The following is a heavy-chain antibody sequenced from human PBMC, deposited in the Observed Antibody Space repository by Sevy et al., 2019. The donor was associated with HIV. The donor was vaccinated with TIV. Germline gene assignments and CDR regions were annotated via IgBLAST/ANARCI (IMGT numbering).Heavy chain of an antibody. V-gene: IGHV3-7*01. CDR3: ARDRIWSSYGFKSENANFDY. D-gene: IGHD3-10*01. CDR1: GFSFSSYW. J-gene: IGHJ4*02. CDR2: INEDGSKK. Sequence: WGSLRLSCAASGFSFSSYWMSWVRQAPGKGLEWVANINEDGSKKYYVDSVKGRFTISRDNAKNSLYLQMNSLRAEDTGVYYCARDRIWSSYGFKSENANFDYWGQGNLVTVSS.